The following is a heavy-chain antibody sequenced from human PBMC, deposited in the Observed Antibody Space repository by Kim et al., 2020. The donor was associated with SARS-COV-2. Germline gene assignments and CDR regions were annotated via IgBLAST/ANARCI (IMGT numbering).Heavy chain of an antibody. V-gene: IGHV1-2*02. J-gene: IGHJ4*02. CDR1: GYTFTGYY. CDR2: INPNSGGT. CDR3: ARDWDYDILTPLRY. Sequence: ASVKVSCKASGYTFTGYYMHWVRQAPGQGLEWMGWINPNSGGTNYAQKFQGRVTMTRDTSISTAYMELSRLRSDDTAVYYCARDWDYDILTPLRYWGQGTLVTVSS. D-gene: IGHD3-9*01.